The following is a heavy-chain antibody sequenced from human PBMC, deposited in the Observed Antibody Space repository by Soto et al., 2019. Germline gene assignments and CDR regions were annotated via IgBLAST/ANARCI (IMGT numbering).Heavy chain of an antibody. CDR2: IYYSGST. J-gene: IGHJ4*02. CDR3: ARGGFRGDGYNYYFDY. V-gene: IGHV4-61*01. Sequence: SETLSLTCTVSGGSVSSGSYYWSWIRQPPGKGLEWIGYIYYSGSTNYNPSLKSRVTISVDTSKNQFSLKLSSVTAADTAVYYCARGGFRGDGYNYYFDYWGQGTLVTVSS. D-gene: IGHD5-12*01. CDR1: GGSVSSGSYY.